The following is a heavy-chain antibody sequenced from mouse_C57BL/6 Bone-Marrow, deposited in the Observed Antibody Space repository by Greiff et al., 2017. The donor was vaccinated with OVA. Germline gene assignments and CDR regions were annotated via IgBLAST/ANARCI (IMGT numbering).Heavy chain of an antibody. J-gene: IGHJ4*01. V-gene: IGHV1-54*01. CDR2: ITHGSGGT. CDR1: GYAFTNYL. D-gene: IGHD1-1*01. Sequence: QVQLQQSGAELVRPGTSVKVSCKASGYAFTNYLIEWVKQRPGQGLEWIGVITHGSGGTNYNEKFKGKATLTAYKSSSTAYMQLSSLTSEYSEVYFCARPPYYYGSTYYAMDYWGQGTSVTVSS. CDR3: ARPPYYYGSTYYAMDY.